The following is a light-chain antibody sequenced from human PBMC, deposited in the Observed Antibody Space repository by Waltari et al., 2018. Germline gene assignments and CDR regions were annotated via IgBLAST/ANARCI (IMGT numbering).Light chain of an antibody. Sequence: QSALTQPASVSGSPGQSITISCTGTSSDVGAYDYVSWYQPYPGKAPQLVIHDVSSRPSGTSDRFSGSKSGNTASLIISGLQADDEADYYCSSYTASRHYVFGTGTKVTVL. V-gene: IGLV2-14*03. CDR3: SSYTASRHYV. CDR1: SSDVGAYDY. CDR2: DVS. J-gene: IGLJ1*01.